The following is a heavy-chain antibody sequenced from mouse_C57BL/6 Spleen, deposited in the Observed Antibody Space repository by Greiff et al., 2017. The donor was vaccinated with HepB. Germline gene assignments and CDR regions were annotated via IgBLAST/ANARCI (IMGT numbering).Heavy chain of an antibody. Sequence: VQGVESGAELARPGASVKLSCKASGYTFTSYGISWVKQRTGQGLEWIGEIYPRSGNTYYNEKFKGKATLTADKSSSTAYMELRSLTSEDSAVYFCARGEGGYGSSYDYWGQGTTLTVSS. CDR2: IYPRSGNT. D-gene: IGHD1-1*01. J-gene: IGHJ2*01. CDR1: GYTFTSYG. V-gene: IGHV1-81*01. CDR3: ARGEGGYGSSYDY.